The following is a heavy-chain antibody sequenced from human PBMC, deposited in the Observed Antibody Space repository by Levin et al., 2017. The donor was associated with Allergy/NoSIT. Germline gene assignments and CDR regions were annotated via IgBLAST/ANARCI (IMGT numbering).Heavy chain of an antibody. Sequence: GGSLRLSCAASGFTFSSYGMHWVRQAPGKGLEWVAIISFDGSNPYYADSVKGRFTISRDNSKNTLYLQMNSLRAEDTAVYFCAKWHCSGGTCYSGVTHFDYWGQGILVTVSS. CDR2: ISFDGSNP. J-gene: IGHJ4*02. D-gene: IGHD2-15*01. CDR3: AKWHCSGGTCYSGVTHFDY. CDR1: GFTFSSYG. V-gene: IGHV3-30*18.